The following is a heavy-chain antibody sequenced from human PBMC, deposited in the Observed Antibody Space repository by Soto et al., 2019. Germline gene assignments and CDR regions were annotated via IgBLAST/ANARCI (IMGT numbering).Heavy chain of an antibody. V-gene: IGHV1-18*04. D-gene: IGHD3-22*01. CDR1: GYTFTSYG. Sequence: GAVQVSCQASGYTFTSYGIMWLRQAPGQGLEWMGWISAYNGNTNYAQKLQGRVTMTTDTSTSTAYMELRSLRSDDTAVYYCAREYYYDSSGYRTYFDYWGQGTLVTVSS. J-gene: IGHJ4*02. CDR2: ISAYNGNT. CDR3: AREYYYDSSGYRTYFDY.